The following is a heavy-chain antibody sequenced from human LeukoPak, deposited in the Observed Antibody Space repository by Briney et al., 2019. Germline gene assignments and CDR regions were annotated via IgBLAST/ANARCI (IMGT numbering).Heavy chain of an antibody. V-gene: IGHV3-23*01. CDR3: AKDHSSSWYYFDY. J-gene: IGHJ4*02. Sequence: PGGSLRLSCAASGFTFSNFAVSWVRQAPGKGLEWVSTISGSGYSTYYADSVKGRFTISRDNSKNTLYLQMNSLRAEDTAVYYCAKDHSSSWYYFDYWGQGTLVAVSS. CDR1: GFTFSNFA. CDR2: ISGSGYST. D-gene: IGHD6-13*01.